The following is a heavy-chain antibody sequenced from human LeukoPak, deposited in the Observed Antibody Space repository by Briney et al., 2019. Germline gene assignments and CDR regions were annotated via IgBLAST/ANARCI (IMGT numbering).Heavy chain of an antibody. CDR1: GDSVSSNSAA. CDR2: TYYRSKWYS. CDR3: ARGIFNAFDF. V-gene: IGHV6-1*01. J-gene: IGHJ3*01. Sequence: SQTPSLTCAIPGDSVSSNSAAWNWIRQSPSRGLEWLGRTYYRSKWYSDYGISVKSRIIINPDTSKNQFSLQLNSVTPEDTAMYFCARGIFNAFDFWGLGTMVTVSS.